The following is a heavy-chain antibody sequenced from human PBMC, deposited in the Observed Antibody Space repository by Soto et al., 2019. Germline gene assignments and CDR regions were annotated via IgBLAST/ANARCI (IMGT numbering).Heavy chain of an antibody. CDR1: GFTFNDYA. Sequence: PGGSLRLSCAASGFTFNDYALHWVRQAPGKGLEWVSGINWNSGNIVYADSVKGRFTISRDNAKNSLYLQMNSLRLEDTALYYCAKDLGGAVGTVGVWGKGTTVTVSS. J-gene: IGHJ6*03. CDR2: INWNSGNI. D-gene: IGHD6-19*01. V-gene: IGHV3-9*01. CDR3: AKDLGGAVGTVGV.